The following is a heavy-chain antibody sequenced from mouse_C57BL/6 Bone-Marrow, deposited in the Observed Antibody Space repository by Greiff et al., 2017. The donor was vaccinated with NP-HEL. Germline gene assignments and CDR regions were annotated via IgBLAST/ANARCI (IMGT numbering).Heavy chain of an antibody. CDR1: GYTFTSYW. CDR2: IDPSDSYT. J-gene: IGHJ3*01. Sequence: QVQLQQPGAELVMPGASVKLSCKASGYTFTSYWMHWVKQRPGQGLEWIGEIDPSDSYTNYNQKFKGKSTLTVDKSSSTAYMQLSSLTSEDSAVDYCARGGLIVTTRFAYWGQGTLVTVSA. V-gene: IGHV1-69*01. CDR3: ARGGLIVTTRFAY. D-gene: IGHD2-5*01.